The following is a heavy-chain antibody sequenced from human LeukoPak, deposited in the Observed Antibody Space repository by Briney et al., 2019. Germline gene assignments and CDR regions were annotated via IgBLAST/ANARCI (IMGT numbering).Heavy chain of an antibody. CDR2: ISTGGST. D-gene: IGHD4-23*01. CDR3: ARSEGSNSRSFDY. Sequence: PSETLSLTCTVLGGSISSYYWSWIGQPAGKGLEWIGRISTGGSTNYNPSLKSRVTMSVDTSKNQFSLNLTSVTAADTAVYYCARSEGSNSRSFDYWGQGTLVTVSS. CDR1: GGSISSYY. J-gene: IGHJ4*02. V-gene: IGHV4-4*07.